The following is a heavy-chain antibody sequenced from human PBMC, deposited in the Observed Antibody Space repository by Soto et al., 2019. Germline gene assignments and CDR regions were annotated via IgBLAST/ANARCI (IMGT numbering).Heavy chain of an antibody. V-gene: IGHV4-59*08. J-gene: IGHJ4*02. Sequence: QVQLQESGPGLVKPSETLSLTCTVSGGSISSYYWTWIRQPPGKGLEWIGYIYYSGSTTYNPSLKCRVTCSVDTSKNQVSLKRSSVTAADSAVYYCARTYYDILTGYYFDYWGQGTLVTVSS. CDR1: GGSISSYY. D-gene: IGHD3-9*01. CDR2: IYYSGST. CDR3: ARTYYDILTGYYFDY.